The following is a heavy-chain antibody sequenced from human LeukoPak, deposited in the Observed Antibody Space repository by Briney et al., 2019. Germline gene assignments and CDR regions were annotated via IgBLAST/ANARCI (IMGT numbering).Heavy chain of an antibody. CDR3: TTDPAKLWFGEDETTDFDY. CDR2: IKSKTDGGTT. D-gene: IGHD3-10*01. J-gene: IGHJ4*02. Sequence: GGSLRLSCAASGFTFSNAWMSWVRQAPGKGLEWVGRIKSKTDGGTTDYAAPVKGRFTISRDDSKNTLYLQMNSLKTEDTAVYYCTTDPAKLWFGEDETTDFDYWGQGTLVTVSS. CDR1: GFTFSNAW. V-gene: IGHV3-15*01.